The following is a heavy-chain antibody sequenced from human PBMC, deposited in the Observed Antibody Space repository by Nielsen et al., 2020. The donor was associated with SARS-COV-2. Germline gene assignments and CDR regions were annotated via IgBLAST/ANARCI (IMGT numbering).Heavy chain of an antibody. D-gene: IGHD2-15*01. V-gene: IGHV3-7*03. J-gene: IGHJ4*02. CDR1: GFTFSASW. CDR2: IRPDGTGA. CDR3: KSVGN. Sequence: GESLKISCAASGFTFSASWMAWVRQAPGKGLEWLSNIRPDGTGANYVDSVKGRFTISRDNAKNLLYLQMGSLRADDTAVYFCKSVGNWGQGTLVTVSS.